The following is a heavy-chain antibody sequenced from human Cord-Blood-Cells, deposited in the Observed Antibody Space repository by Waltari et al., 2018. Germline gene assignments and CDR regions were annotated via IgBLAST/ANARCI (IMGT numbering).Heavy chain of an antibody. V-gene: IGHV1-2*02. CDR3: ARDFTDPGDY. CDR2: INPNSCSK. Sequence: QVQLVQSGAEVKKPGASVKVSCKASGYTFTGYYMHWVRQAPGQGLEWVGWINPNSCSKNYAQKVQGRFTMTRDTSISTAYMELSKLGSDDRAVYYCARDFTDPGDYWGPGTLVTVSS. J-gene: IGHJ4*02. D-gene: IGHD2-8*02. CDR1: GYTFTGYY.